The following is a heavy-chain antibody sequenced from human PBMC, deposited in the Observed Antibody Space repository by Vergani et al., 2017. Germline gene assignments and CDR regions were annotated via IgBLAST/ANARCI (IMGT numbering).Heavy chain of an antibody. CDR3: ARHDELERPPNWFDP. D-gene: IGHD1-1*01. Sequence: QVQLQESGPGLVKPSETLSLTCTVSGGSISSYYWSWIRQPPGKGLEWIGYIYYSGSTNYNPSLKSRVTISVDTSKNQFSLKPSSVTAADTAVYYCARHDELERPPNWFDPWGQGTLVTVSS. J-gene: IGHJ5*02. CDR1: GGSISSYY. V-gene: IGHV4-59*08. CDR2: IYYSGST.